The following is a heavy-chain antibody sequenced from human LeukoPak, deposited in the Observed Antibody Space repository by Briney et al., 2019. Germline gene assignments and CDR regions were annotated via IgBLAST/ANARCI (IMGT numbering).Heavy chain of an antibody. CDR1: GYTFTSYD. CDR3: ARGRSTGYPYYFEY. J-gene: IGHJ4*02. CDR2: MNPNSGST. D-gene: IGHD5-12*01. Sequence: ASVKVSCKASGYTFTSYDINWVRQATGQGLEWMGWMNPNSGSTGYAQKFQGRVTITRNTSISTAYMALSGLRSEDTAVYYCARGRSTGYPYYFEYWGQGTLVTVSS. V-gene: IGHV1-8*03.